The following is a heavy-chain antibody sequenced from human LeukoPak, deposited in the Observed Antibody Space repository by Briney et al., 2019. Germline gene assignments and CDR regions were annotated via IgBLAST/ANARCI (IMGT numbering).Heavy chain of an antibody. V-gene: IGHV1-2*02. CDR2: INPNSGGT. CDR1: GYTFTGYY. J-gene: IGHJ4*02. CDR3: AKGLGYCSGGSCYSSENLDY. D-gene: IGHD2-15*01. Sequence: ASVKVSCKASGYTFTGYYMHWVRQAPGQGLEWMGWINPNSGGTNYAQKSQGRVTMTRDTSISTAYMELSRLRSDDTAVYYCAKGLGYCSGGSCYSSENLDYWGQGTLVTVSS.